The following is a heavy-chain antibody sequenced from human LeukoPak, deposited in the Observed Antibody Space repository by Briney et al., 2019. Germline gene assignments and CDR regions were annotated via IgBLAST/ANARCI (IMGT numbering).Heavy chain of an antibody. Sequence: SETLSLTCAVSGGSISSSNWWSWVRQPPGKGLEWIGSIYYSGSTYYNPSLKSRVTISVDTSKNQFSLKLSSVTAADTAVYYCARISLWFGELIPHYFDYWGQGTLVTVSS. CDR3: ARISLWFGELIPHYFDY. J-gene: IGHJ4*02. CDR1: GGSISSSNW. D-gene: IGHD3-10*01. V-gene: IGHV4-4*02. CDR2: IYYSGST.